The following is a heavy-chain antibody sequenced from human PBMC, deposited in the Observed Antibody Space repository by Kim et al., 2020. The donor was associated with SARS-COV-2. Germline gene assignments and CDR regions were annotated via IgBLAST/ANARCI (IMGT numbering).Heavy chain of an antibody. Sequence: GGSLRLSCAASGITFSNAWMSWVRQAPGKGLEWVGRIKSKTDGGTTDYAGPVKGRFTISRDDSKNTLYLQMNSLKIEDTAVYYCTTTGVYYYDSSGYYLVDYWGQGTLVTVSS. CDR1: GITFSNAW. CDR3: TTTGVYYYDSSGYYLVDY. CDR2: IKSKTDGGTT. D-gene: IGHD3-22*01. J-gene: IGHJ4*02. V-gene: IGHV3-15*01.